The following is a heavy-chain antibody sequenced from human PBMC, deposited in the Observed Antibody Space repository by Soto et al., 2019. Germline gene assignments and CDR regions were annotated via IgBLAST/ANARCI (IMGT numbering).Heavy chain of an antibody. D-gene: IGHD3-3*01. Sequence: QVQLQESGPGLVKPSQTLSLTCTVSGGSISSGGYYWSWIRQHPWKGLEWIGYIYYSGSTYYNPSLKSRVTISVDTSKNQFSLKLSSVTAADTAVYYCARAPIQPLEWSQGWFDPWGQGTLVTVSS. CDR1: GGSISSGGYY. J-gene: IGHJ5*02. V-gene: IGHV4-31*03. CDR3: ARAPIQPLEWSQGWFDP. CDR2: IYYSGST.